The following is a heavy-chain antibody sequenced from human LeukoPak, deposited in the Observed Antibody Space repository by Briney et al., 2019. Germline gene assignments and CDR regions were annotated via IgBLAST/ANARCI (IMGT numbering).Heavy chain of an antibody. V-gene: IGHV4-59*01. CDR2: IYYSGST. CDR3: ARVRYPGAQFDY. J-gene: IGHJ4*02. D-gene: IGHD1-14*01. Sequence: SETLSLTCTVSGVSISSYYWSWIRQPPGKGLEWIGYIYYSGSTNYNPSLKSRVTISVDTSKNQFSLKLSSVTAADTAVYYCARVRYPGAQFDYWGQGTLVTVSS. CDR1: GVSISSYY.